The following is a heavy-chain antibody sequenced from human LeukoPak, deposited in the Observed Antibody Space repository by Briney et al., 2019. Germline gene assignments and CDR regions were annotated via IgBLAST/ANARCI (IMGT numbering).Heavy chain of an antibody. V-gene: IGHV4-61*02. CDR3: ARRGEDYGDYGGAFDI. Sequence: KPSETLSLTCTVSGSSISSGSYYWSWIRQPAGKGLEWIGRIYTSGSTNYNPSLKSRVTISVDTSKNQFSLKLSSVTAADTAVYYCARRGEDYGDYGGAFDIWGQGTMVTVSS. CDR1: GSSISSGSYY. J-gene: IGHJ3*02. D-gene: IGHD4-17*01. CDR2: IYTSGST.